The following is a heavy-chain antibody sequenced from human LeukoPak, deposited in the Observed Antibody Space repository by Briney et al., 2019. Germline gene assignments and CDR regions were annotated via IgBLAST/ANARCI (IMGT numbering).Heavy chain of an antibody. CDR2: ISGSGGST. D-gene: IGHD3-22*01. Sequence: PGGSLRLSCAASGFTFSSYAMSWVRQAPGKGLEWVSAISGSGGSTYYADSVKGRFTISRDNSENTLYLQMNSLRAEDTAVYYCAKDQITMIVGRHAFDIWGQGTMVTVSS. J-gene: IGHJ3*02. CDR3: AKDQITMIVGRHAFDI. CDR1: GFTFSSYA. V-gene: IGHV3-23*01.